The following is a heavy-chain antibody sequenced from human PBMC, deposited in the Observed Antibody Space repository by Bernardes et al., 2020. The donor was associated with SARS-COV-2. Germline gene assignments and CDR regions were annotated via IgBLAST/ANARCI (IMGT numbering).Heavy chain of an antibody. J-gene: IGHJ4*02. CDR2: INQDGSEK. CDR3: EAGSSI. CDR1: GFTFSAYW. D-gene: IGHD2-15*01. Sequence: VGALFLSCAASGFTFSAYWMSWVRQAPGKGLEWVANINQDGSEKNYVDSVKGRFVISRDNAENSLYLQMNSLRVDDTAVYYCEAGSSIWGQGTLVTVSS. V-gene: IGHV3-7*03.